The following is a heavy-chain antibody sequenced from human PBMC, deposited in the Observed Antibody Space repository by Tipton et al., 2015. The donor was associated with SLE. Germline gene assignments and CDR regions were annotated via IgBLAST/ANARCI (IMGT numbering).Heavy chain of an antibody. D-gene: IGHD3-16*01. V-gene: IGHV4-59*01. CDR2: INHSGNT. Sequence: TLSLTCTVSGDSLGSDYWSWIRQPPGKGLEWIGYINHSGNTNYNPSLKRRVTISVDTSKNQFSLKLTSVTAADTAVYYCARDTNWGLDYWGQGTLVTVSS. CDR3: ARDTNWGLDY. CDR1: GDSLGSDY. J-gene: IGHJ4*02.